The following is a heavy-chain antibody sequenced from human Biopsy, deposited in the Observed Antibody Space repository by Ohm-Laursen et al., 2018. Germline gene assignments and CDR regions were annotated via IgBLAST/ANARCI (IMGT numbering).Heavy chain of an antibody. V-gene: IGHV4-59*01. CDR1: GDSISSYY. Sequence: PSQTLSLTCTVSGDSISSYYWSWIRQPPGKGLQWIGYVYYTGSTDYNPSLQSRVTISVDTSKNHFSLRSRSVTPADTAIYCARDRGYYSDRTVPGYFDLWGRGTLVTVSS. CDR3: ARDRGYYSDRTVPGYFDL. CDR2: VYYTGST. D-gene: IGHD3-22*01. J-gene: IGHJ2*01.